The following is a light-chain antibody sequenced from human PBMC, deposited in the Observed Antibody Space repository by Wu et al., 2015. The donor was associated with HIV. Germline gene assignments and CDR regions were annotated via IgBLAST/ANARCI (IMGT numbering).Light chain of an antibody. CDR3: QQYNMYPWT. V-gene: IGKV1-5*03. Sequence: DIQLTQSPSTLSASVGDKVTITCRARDNVSGLLAWYQQRPGQAPKLLIFQSSSLENGIPSRFSGSGSERQFTLTTNGLQSDDFATYYCQQYNMYPWTFGQGTKIDIK. CDR1: DNVSGL. J-gene: IGKJ1*01. CDR2: QSS.